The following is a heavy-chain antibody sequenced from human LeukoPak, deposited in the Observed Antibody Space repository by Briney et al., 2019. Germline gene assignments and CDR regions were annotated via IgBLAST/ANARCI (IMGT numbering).Heavy chain of an antibody. CDR1: GGSFSGYY. D-gene: IGHD6-13*01. CDR3: ARGRRTGTAAAGRYYYYYYMDV. J-gene: IGHJ6*03. CDR2: INHSGST. Sequence: PSETLSLTCAVYGGSFSGYYWSWIRQPPGKGLEWIGEINHSGSTNYNPSLKSRVTISVDTSKNQFSLKLSSVTAADTAVYYCARGRRTGTAAAGRYYYYYYMDVWGKGTTVTVSS. V-gene: IGHV4-34*01.